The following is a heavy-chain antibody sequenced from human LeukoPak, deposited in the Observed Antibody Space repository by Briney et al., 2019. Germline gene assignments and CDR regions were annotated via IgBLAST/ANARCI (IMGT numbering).Heavy chain of an antibody. J-gene: IGHJ4*02. V-gene: IGHV1-69*05. Sequence: GASVRVSCKASVGTFTTYAISSGRQAPGHGREWMGGIIAIFAKENYAQKFQGRVTITTAESTSTAYMDLSSLRSEDTAVYYCASTWFWSGYYYYFDYWGQGTLVTVSS. CDR2: IIAIFAKE. CDR1: VGTFTTYA. CDR3: ASTWFWSGYYYYFDY. D-gene: IGHD3-3*01.